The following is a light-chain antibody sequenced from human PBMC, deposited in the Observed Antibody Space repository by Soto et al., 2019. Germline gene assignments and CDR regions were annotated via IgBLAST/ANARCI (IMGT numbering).Light chain of an antibody. J-gene: IGKJ1*01. CDR1: QSGSSSY. CDR3: QQYGNSPWT. V-gene: IGKV3-20*01. Sequence: EIVLTQSPGTLSLSPGERATLSCRASQSGSSSYLAWYQQKPGQAPRLLIYGASSRATGIPDRFSGSGSGTDFTLTISSLEPEDFAVYYCQQYGNSPWTFGQGTKVEIK. CDR2: GAS.